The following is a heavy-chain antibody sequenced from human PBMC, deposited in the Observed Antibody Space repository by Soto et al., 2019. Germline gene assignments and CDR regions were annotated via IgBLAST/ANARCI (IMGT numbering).Heavy chain of an antibody. CDR1: GGSISSGDYY. J-gene: IGHJ4*02. CDR3: ARWARVVTTWFDY. D-gene: IGHD2-21*02. Sequence: PSETLSLTCTVSGGSISSGDYYWSWIRQPPGKGLEWIGYIYYSGSTYYNPSLKSRVTISVDTSKNQFSLKLSAVTAADTAVYYCARWARVVTTWFDYWGQGTLDTVSS. V-gene: IGHV4-30-4*01. CDR2: IYYSGST.